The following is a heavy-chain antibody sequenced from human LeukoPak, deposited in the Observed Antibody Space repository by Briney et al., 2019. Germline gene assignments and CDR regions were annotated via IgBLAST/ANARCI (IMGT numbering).Heavy chain of an antibody. V-gene: IGHV3-48*01. CDR3: ARDDSDLWFGELLRAPDAFDN. CDR2: ISSSSSTI. CDR1: GFTFSSYS. J-gene: IGHJ3*02. D-gene: IGHD3-10*01. Sequence: SGGSLRLSCAASGFTFSSYSMNWVRQAPGKGLEWVSYISSSSSTIYYADSVKGRFTISRDNAKNSLYLQMNSLRAEDTAVYYCARDDSDLWFGELLRAPDAFDNWGQGTMVTVSS.